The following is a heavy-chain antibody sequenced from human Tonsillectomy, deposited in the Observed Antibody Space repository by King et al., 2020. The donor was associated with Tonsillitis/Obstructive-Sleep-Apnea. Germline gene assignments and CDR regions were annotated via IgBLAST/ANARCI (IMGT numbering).Heavy chain of an antibody. J-gene: IGHJ4*02. CDR1: GGSFSGYY. CDR3: AREYFYDSSGYYDY. V-gene: IGHV4-34*01. D-gene: IGHD3-22*01. Sequence: VQLQQWGAGLLKPSETLSLTCAVYGGSFSGYYWSWIRQPPGKGLEWIGEINHSGSTNYNPSLKSRVTISLDTSKNQFSLNLSSVNAADTAVYYCAREYFYDSSGYYDYWGQGTLVTVSS. CDR2: INHSGST.